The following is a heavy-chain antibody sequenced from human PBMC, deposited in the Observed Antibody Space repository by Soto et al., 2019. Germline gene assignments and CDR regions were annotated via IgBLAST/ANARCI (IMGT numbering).Heavy chain of an antibody. CDR2: IIPKLGSA. J-gene: IGHJ4*02. V-gene: IGHV1-69*13. CDR1: GGGNLRDYR. D-gene: IGHD5-12*01. CDR3: ARGGEGYNFGPVY. Sequence: SVKVSCKASGGGNLRDYRTTWVRRAPGQGLEWMGGIIPKLGSANYAQKFQGRVTITADESTNSVYMELRSLRSDDTAVYYCARGGEGYNFGPVYGAQGTPVTVSS.